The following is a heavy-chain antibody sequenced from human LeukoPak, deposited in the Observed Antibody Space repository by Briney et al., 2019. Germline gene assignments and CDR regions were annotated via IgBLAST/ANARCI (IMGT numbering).Heavy chain of an antibody. CDR1: GFTFSSYD. V-gene: IGHV3-13*04. J-gene: IGHJ3*02. CDR2: IGTAGDT. D-gene: IGHD3-10*01. CDR3: ARGRGWGTFDI. Sequence: GGSLRLSCAASGFTFSSYDMHWVRQATGKGLEWVSAIGTAGDTYYPGSVKGRFTTSRENAKNSLYLQMNSLRVGDTAVYYCARGRGWGTFDIWGQGTMVTVSS.